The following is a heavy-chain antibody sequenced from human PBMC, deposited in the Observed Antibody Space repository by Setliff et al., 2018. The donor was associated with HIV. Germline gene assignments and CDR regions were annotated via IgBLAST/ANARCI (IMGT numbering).Heavy chain of an antibody. D-gene: IGHD5-12*01. CDR3: ARSRGTQQEEYYFDY. J-gene: IGHJ4*02. CDR2: IHRSGTV. Sequence: SETLSLTCTVSGGSINIGKTFWGWIRQPPGKGLEWIGSIHRSGTVYFNPSLSTRINIPLDRSKNQFSLKLSSVTAADTAVYYCARSRGTQQEEYYFDYWGPGTLVTVS. V-gene: IGHV4-39*01. CDR1: GGSINIGKTF.